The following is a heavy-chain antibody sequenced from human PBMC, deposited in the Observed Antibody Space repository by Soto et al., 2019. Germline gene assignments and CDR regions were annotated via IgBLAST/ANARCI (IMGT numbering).Heavy chain of an antibody. CDR3: AKDIYGSFIDAFDI. CDR2: ISWSSGSI. V-gene: IGHV3-9*01. D-gene: IGHD2-2*02. CDR1: GFTFDDYA. Sequence: GGSLRLSCAASGFTFDDYAVHWVRQAPGKGLEWVSGISWSSGSIGYADSVKGRFTISRDNAKNSLYLQMNSLRAEDTALYYCAKDIYGSFIDAFDIWGQGTMVTVSS. J-gene: IGHJ3*02.